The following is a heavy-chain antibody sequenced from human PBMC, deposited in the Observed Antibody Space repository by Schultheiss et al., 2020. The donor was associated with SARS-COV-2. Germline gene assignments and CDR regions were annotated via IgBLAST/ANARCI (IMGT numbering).Heavy chain of an antibody. D-gene: IGHD5-18*01. CDR1: GGSFSGYY. Sequence: SETLSLTCAVYGGSFSGYYWSWIRQPAGKGLEWIGRIYTSGTTHYNPSLQSRVTLSVDTSKNQFSLKLSSVTAADTAVYYCARRGYSYRNYYYYGMDVWGQGTTVTVSS. J-gene: IGHJ6*02. V-gene: IGHV4-59*10. CDR3: ARRGYSYRNYYYYGMDV. CDR2: IYTSGTT.